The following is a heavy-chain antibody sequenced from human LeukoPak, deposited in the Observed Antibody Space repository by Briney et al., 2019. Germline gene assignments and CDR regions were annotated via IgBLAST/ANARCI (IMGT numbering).Heavy chain of an antibody. CDR2: INSDGSSI. V-gene: IGHV3-74*01. CDR1: GFTFSSHW. D-gene: IGHD3-3*01. J-gene: IGHJ4*02. CDR3: AKASNDFWSGYSTGPYFDY. Sequence: GGSLRLSCAASGFTFSSHWMHWVRQAPGKGLVWVSRINSDGSSISYADSVKGRFTISRDNAKNTLYLQMNSLRAEDTAVYYCAKASNDFWSGYSTGPYFDYWGQGTLVTVSS.